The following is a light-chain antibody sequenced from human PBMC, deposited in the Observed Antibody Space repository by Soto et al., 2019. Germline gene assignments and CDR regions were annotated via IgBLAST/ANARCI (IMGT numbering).Light chain of an antibody. CDR2: WAS. Sequence: DIVMTQSPDSLAVSLGERATINCKSSQSVLHRPNNKNYLAWYQQKPGQPPKLLISWASTRESGVPDRFSGRRSETDYTLTISSLHAEDVAVYSCQHKYSSPFTLCAENKVDIK. CDR3: QHKYSSPFT. V-gene: IGKV4-1*01. J-gene: IGKJ3*01. CDR1: QSVLHRPNNKNY.